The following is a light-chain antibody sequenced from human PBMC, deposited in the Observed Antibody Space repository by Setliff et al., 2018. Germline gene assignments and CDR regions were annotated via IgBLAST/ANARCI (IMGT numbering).Light chain of an antibody. CDR3: ASKTGPGTYV. V-gene: IGLV2-14*03. J-gene: IGLJ1*01. CDR1: FGAYGSAY. Sequence: SPGRSITISCTGEFGAYGSAYVSWYQQHPDKAPKLIIYDVNNRPSGISHRFSGSNSANTASLTISGLQAEDEAEYFCASKTGPGTYVFGTGTKVTVL. CDR2: DVN.